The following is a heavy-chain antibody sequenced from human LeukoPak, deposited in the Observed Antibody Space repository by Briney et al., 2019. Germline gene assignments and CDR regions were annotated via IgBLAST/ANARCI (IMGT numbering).Heavy chain of an antibody. D-gene: IGHD1-14*01. CDR2: ISSDGMNT. CDR3: ARSTDGTAHFDY. CDR1: EFILAIYE. V-gene: IGHV3-64*01. J-gene: IGHJ4*02. Sequence: GGSLRLSCSPSEFILAIYEMHWVRQTPGKGLEYVSWISSDGMNTYYANSVKRRFTIPRDNSKNTLFLQMGSLKTEDMGVYYCARSTDGTAHFDYWGQGTLVTVFS.